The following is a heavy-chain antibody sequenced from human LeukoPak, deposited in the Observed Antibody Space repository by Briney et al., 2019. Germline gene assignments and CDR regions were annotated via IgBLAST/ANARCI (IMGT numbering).Heavy chain of an antibody. J-gene: IGHJ4*02. V-gene: IGHV3-9*01. CDR1: GFTFDDYA. Sequence: PGRSLRLSCAASGFTFDDYAMHWVRQAPGKGLEWVSGISWNSGSIGYADSVKGRFTISRHNAKNSLYLQMNSLRAEDTALYYCAKDGDGYNLGTYYFDYWGQGTLVTVSS. CDR3: AKDGDGYNLGTYYFDY. CDR2: ISWNSGSI. D-gene: IGHD5-24*01.